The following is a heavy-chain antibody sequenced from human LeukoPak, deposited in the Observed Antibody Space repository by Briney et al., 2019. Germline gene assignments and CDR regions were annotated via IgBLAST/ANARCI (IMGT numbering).Heavy chain of an antibody. D-gene: IGHD3-16*01. J-gene: IGHJ5*02. V-gene: IGHV3-33*01. CDR2: IWYDGSHQ. Sequence: PGGSLRLSCAASGFPFSGSGMHWVRQAPGKGLEWVAVIWYDGSHQYYADSVKGRFTIPKDNSNNMVFLQMDRLRAEDTAVYYCARLWGGNGYSGGSLNLWGQGTLVTVSS. CDR3: ARLWGGNGYSGGSLNL. CDR1: GFPFSGSG.